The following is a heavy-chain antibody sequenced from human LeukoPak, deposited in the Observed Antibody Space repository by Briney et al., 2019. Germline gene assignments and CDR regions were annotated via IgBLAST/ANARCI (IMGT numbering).Heavy chain of an antibody. CDR1: GYTFTSYG. V-gene: IGHV1-18*01. D-gene: IGHD3-22*01. CDR2: ISAYNGNT. J-gene: IGHJ4*02. CDR3: ARDEYYDSSGYYGVYFDY. Sequence: ASVKVSCKASGYTFTSYGISWVRQAPGQGLEWMGWISAYNGNTNYAQKLQGRVTMTTDTSTSTAYMELRSLKSDDTAVYYCARDEYYDSSGYYGVYFDYWGQGTLVTVSS.